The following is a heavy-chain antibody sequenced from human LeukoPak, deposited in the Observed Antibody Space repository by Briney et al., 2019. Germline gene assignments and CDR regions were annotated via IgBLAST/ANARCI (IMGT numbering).Heavy chain of an antibody. Sequence: PGGSLRLSCAASGFTFSSYEMNWDRQAPGKGREGVSYISSSGSTIYYADSVKGRFTISRDNAKNSLYLQMNSLRAEDTAVYYCARVEVATIFFDYWGQGTLVTVSS. CDR1: GFTFSSYE. V-gene: IGHV3-48*03. J-gene: IGHJ4*02. D-gene: IGHD5-12*01. CDR3: ARVEVATIFFDY. CDR2: ISSSGSTI.